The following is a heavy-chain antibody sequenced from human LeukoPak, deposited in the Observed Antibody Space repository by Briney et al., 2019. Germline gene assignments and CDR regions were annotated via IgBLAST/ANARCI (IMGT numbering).Heavy chain of an antibody. Sequence: PSETLSLTCAVSGGSISSGGYYWSWIRQPPGKGLEWIGYIYHSGSTYYNPSLKSRVTISVDRSKNQFSLKLSSVTAADTAVYYCARGLTQLWSHRGYFDYWGQGTLVTVSS. CDR3: ARGLTQLWSHRGYFDY. V-gene: IGHV4-30-2*01. D-gene: IGHD5-18*01. CDR2: IYHSGST. CDR1: GGSISSGGYY. J-gene: IGHJ4*02.